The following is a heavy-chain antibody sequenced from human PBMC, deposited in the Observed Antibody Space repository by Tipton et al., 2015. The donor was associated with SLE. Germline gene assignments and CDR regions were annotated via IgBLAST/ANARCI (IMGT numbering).Heavy chain of an antibody. Sequence: QLVQSGAEVKKPGASVKVSCKASGYTFTSYGISWVRQAPGQGLEWMGQINPNSGATNYAQKFQGRVTMTRDTSISTAYMELSRLRSDDTAVYYCARPRYCSGGSCLNWFDPWGQGTLVTVSS. CDR3: ARPRYCSGGSCLNWFDP. CDR2: INPNSGAT. CDR1: GYTFTSYG. D-gene: IGHD2-15*01. V-gene: IGHV1-2*06. J-gene: IGHJ5*02.